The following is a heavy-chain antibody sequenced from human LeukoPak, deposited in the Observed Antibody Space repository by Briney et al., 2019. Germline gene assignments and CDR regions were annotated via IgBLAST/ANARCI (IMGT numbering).Heavy chain of an antibody. Sequence: PGGSLRLSCAASGFTFSDYYMSWIRQAPGKGLEWVPYISSSGSTIYYADSVKGRFTISRDNAKNSLYLQMNSLRAEDTAAYYCAREDYYDSSAPTDYWAREPWSPSPQ. CDR2: ISSSGSTI. J-gene: IGHJ4*02. V-gene: IGHV3-11*04. D-gene: IGHD3-22*01. CDR3: AREDYYDSSAPTDY. CDR1: GFTFSDYY.